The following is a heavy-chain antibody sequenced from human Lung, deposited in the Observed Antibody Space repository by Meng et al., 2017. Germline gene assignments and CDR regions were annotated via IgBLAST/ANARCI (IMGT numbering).Heavy chain of an antibody. CDR3: ARGGNTTTMVPRWFDP. V-gene: IGHV4-31*03. CDR1: GDSISSGDHY. Sequence: QVQLQESGPGLVKPSQTLSLTCTVPGDSISSGDHYWNWIRQHSGKGLEYIGSIYYTGSTHYSPSLQSRVTISVDTSKNQFSLQLSSVTAADTALYYCARGGNTTTMVPRWFDPWGQGTLVTVSS. J-gene: IGHJ5*02. CDR2: IYYTGST. D-gene: IGHD1-1*01.